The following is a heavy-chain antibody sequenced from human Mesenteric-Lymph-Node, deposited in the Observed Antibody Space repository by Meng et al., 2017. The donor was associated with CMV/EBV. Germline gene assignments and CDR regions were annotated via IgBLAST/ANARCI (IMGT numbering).Heavy chain of an antibody. D-gene: IGHD3-3*01. CDR1: GMSFSGYY. V-gene: IGHV4-34*01. CDR2: SNDSEGT. Sequence: SQTLSLTCDVYGMSFSGYYWSWIRQPPGKGLEWIGESNDSEGTKYNPSLKSRVTILVDTSKNQFSLKMNSVTAADTAVYYCAREMNDYWSGYHPFDYWGQGTLVTVSS. J-gene: IGHJ4*02. CDR3: AREMNDYWSGYHPFDY.